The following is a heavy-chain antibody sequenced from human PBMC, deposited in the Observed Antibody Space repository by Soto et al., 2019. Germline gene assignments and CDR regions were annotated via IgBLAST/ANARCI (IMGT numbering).Heavy chain of an antibody. CDR2: IYGDNDK. CDR3: XHCTLHXYGDY. D-gene: IGHD4-17*01. CDR1: GFSLSNSGVG. J-gene: IGHJ4*01. V-gene: IGHV2-5*02. Sequence: QITLKESGPSPVKPTQTLTVTCTFSGFSLSNSGVGVAWIRQPPGKALEWLALIYGDNDKRYSPSLKTRLTXXXXXXXXXXXXXXXXXXXXXXXXXXXXHCTLHXYGDY.